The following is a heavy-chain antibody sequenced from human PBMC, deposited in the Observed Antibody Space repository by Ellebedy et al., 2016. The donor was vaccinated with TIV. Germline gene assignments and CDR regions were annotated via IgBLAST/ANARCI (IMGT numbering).Heavy chain of an antibody. CDR1: GGTFSSYA. CDR3: SRADATAMVFDY. CDR2: IIPIVGIA. V-gene: IGHV1-69*04. J-gene: IGHJ4*02. Sequence: AASVKVSCKASGGTFSSYAINWVRQAPGQGLEWMGRIIPIVGIANYAQKFQGRVTITADKSTSTAYMALSSLRSEDTGVDYCSRADATAMVFDYWGQGTLVTVSS. D-gene: IGHD5-18*01.